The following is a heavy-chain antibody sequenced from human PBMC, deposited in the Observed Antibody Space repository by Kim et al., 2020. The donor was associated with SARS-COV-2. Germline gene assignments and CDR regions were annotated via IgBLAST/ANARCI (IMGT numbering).Heavy chain of an antibody. D-gene: IGHD3-10*01. CDR3: GKGGWFGLS. CDR2: ISHDESEK. J-gene: IGHJ5*02. Sequence: GGSLRLSCAASVFIFSISWMTCGRQAPGKGLEWVGNISHDESEKNYLDSSKGRFSISRDNAKNSLYLQMNSLRAEDTAVYYCGKGGWFGLSWGQGILVTVSS. V-gene: IGHV3-7*01. CDR1: VFIFSISW.